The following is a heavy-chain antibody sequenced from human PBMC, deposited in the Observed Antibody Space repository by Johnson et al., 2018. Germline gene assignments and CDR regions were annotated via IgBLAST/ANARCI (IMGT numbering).Heavy chain of an antibody. J-gene: IGHJ1*01. D-gene: IGHD3-22*01. CDR3: AKGNYYDSSGYCQH. CDR2: ISWNSGRI. Sequence: VQLVESGGGLVQPGRSLRLSCAASGFTFDDYAMHWVRHAPGKGLEWVSGISWNSGRIGYAASVKGRFTISRDNAKNSLYLQMNSLRAEDTALYYCAKGNYYDSSGYCQHWGQGTLVTVSS. V-gene: IGHV3-9*01. CDR1: GFTFDDYA.